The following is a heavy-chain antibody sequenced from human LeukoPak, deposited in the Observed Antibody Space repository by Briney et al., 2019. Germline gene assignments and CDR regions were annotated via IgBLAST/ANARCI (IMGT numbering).Heavy chain of an antibody. CDR1: GFAFSAYG. V-gene: IGHV3-33*01. CDR2: TWHDGTNK. J-gene: IGHJ6*02. CDR3: ARDVRGYYYYGMDV. Sequence: GGSLRLSCTASGFAFSAYGMDWVRQAPGKGLEWVAVTWHDGTNKYYADSVKGRFTISRDNSKNTLYLQMDSLRAEDTAVYYCARDVRGYYYYGMDVWGQGTTVTVSS. D-gene: IGHD3-10*02.